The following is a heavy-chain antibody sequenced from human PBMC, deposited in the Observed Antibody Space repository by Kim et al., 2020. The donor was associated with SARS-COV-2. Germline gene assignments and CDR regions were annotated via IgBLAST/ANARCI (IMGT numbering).Heavy chain of an antibody. V-gene: IGHV4-39*01. CDR3: ARRSAAAGRRRPPFDY. Sequence: SLKSRVTISVDTSKNQFSLKLSSVTAADTAVYYCARRSAAAGRRRPPFDYWGQGTLVTVSS. J-gene: IGHJ4*02. D-gene: IGHD6-13*01.